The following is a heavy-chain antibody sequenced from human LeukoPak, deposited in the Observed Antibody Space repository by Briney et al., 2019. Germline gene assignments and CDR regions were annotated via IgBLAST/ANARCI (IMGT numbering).Heavy chain of an antibody. CDR1: GFTFSSYA. V-gene: IGHV3-23*01. J-gene: IGHJ4*02. CDR2: IIGSGGST. D-gene: IGHD5-18*01. CDR3: AKDVGYSYGPLYFDY. Sequence: GSLRLSCSASGFTFSSYAMSWVRQAPGKGLEGVSAIIGSGGSTYYADSVKGRFTISTDDSKNTLYLQMNSLRAEDTSVYYCAKDVGYSYGPLYFDYWGQGTLVTVSS.